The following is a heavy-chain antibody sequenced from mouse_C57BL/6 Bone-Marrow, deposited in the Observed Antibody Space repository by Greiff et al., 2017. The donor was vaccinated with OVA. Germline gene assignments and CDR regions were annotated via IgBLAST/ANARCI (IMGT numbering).Heavy chain of an antibody. CDR2: IYPGDGDT. Sequence: VKLMESGPELVKPGASVKISCKASGYAFSSSWMNWVKQRPGKGLEWIGRIYPGDGDTNYNGKFKGKATLTADKSSSTAYMQLSSLTSEDSAVYFCARGNGYGYWGQGTTLTVSS. D-gene: IGHD2-2*01. CDR1: GYAFSSSW. CDR3: ARGNGYGY. V-gene: IGHV1-82*01. J-gene: IGHJ2*01.